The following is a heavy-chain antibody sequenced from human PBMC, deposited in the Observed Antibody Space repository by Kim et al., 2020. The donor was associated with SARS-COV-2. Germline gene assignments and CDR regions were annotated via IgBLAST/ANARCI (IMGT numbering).Heavy chain of an antibody. V-gene: IGHV3-49*03. CDR1: GFTFGDYA. D-gene: IGHD3-9*01. Sequence: GGSLRLSCTASGFTFGDYAMSWFRQAPGKGLEWVGFIRSKAYGGTTEYAASVKGRFTISRDDSKSIAYLQMNSLKTEDTAVYYCTRDQLRYFDWLLGVDYYYGMDVWGQGTTVTVSS. J-gene: IGHJ6*02. CDR2: IRSKAYGGTT. CDR3: TRDQLRYFDWLLGVDYYYGMDV.